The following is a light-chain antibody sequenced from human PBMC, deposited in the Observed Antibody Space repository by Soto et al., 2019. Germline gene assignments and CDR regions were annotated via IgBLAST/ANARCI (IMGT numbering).Light chain of an antibody. V-gene: IGLV2-14*03. CDR2: DVG. CDR3: SSYTISSTVV. Sequence: QSALTQPASVSGSPGQSITISCTGTNSDVGGYNYVSWYQHHPGKAPKLMIYDVGNRPSGVSNRFSGSKSGNTASLTISGLQAEDEADYYCSSYTISSTVVFGGGTKVTVL. CDR1: NSDVGGYNY. J-gene: IGLJ2*01.